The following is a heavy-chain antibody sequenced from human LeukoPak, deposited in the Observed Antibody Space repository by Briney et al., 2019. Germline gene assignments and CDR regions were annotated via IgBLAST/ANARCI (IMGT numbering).Heavy chain of an antibody. D-gene: IGHD1-26*01. Sequence: SETLSLTCTVSGGSISSHYWSWIRHPAGKRLEWLGRIWTTGSTAYNPSYKSRLTMSMDKSNNQFSLKLTSITAADTAVYYCARVRAYANFGGSFDLWGRGALVTVSS. CDR3: ARVRAYANFGGSFDL. V-gene: IGHV4-4*07. J-gene: IGHJ2*01. CDR1: GGSISSHY. CDR2: IWTTGST.